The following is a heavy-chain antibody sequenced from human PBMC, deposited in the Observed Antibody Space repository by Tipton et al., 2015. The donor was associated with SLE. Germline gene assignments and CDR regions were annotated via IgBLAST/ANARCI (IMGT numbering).Heavy chain of an antibody. CDR1: GFTFSSYC. CDR3: AKESIVGQGFDP. CDR2: IRYVGSIK. V-gene: IGHV3-30*02. J-gene: IGHJ5*02. D-gene: IGHD1-26*01. Sequence: SLRLSCAASGFTFSSYCMHWVRQAPGKGLEWVAFIRYVGSIKYYTDFVKGRFTISRDNSKNTLYLQMNSLRAEDTAVYYCAKESIVGQGFDPWGQGTLVTVSS.